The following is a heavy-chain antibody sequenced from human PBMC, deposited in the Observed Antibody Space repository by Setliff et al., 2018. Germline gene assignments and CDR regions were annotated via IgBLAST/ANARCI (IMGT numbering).Heavy chain of an antibody. J-gene: IGHJ4*02. D-gene: IGHD3-10*01. CDR1: GGSISSSNW. CDR3: ARTGGYYYGSGSYYNDY. V-gene: IGHV4-4*02. Sequence: SETLSLTCAVSGGSISSSNWWSWVRQPPGKGLEWIGEIYHSGSTNYHPSLKSRVTISVDKSKNQFSLKLSSVTAADTAVYYCARTGGYYYGSGSYYNDYWGQGTLVTVSS. CDR2: IYHSGST.